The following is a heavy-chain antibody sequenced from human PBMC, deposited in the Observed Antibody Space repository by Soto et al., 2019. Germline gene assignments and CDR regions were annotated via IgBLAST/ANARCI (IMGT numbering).Heavy chain of an antibody. CDR1: GGSISSSNW. V-gene: IGHV4-4*02. CDR2: IYHSGST. D-gene: IGHD5-12*01. J-gene: IGHJ5*02. Sequence: SESLDLTSAVSGGSISSSNWWSWVRQPPGKGLEWIGEIYHSGSTNYNPSLKSRVTISVDKSKNQFSLKLSSVTAADTAVYYCARADSGYDSSWFDPWGQGTLVTVSS. CDR3: ARADSGYDSSWFDP.